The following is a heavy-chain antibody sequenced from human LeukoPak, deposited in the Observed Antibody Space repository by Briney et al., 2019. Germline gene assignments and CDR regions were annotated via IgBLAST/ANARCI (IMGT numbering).Heavy chain of an antibody. V-gene: IGHV1-69*13. CDR3: ARDGPGSSGWYYFDY. CDR1: GGTFSSYA. J-gene: IGHJ4*02. D-gene: IGHD6-19*01. Sequence: GASVKVSCKASGGTFSSYAISWVRQAPGQGLEWMGGIIPTFGTANYAQKFQGRVTITADESTSTAYMELSSLRSEDTAVYYCARDGPGSSGWYYFDYWGQGTLVTVSS. CDR2: IIPTFGTA.